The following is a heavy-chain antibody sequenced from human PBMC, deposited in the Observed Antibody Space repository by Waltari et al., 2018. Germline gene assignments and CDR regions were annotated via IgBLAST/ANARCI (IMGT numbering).Heavy chain of an antibody. CDR1: GFTFSSYG. CDR3: AKDSAPTTIFGVVIKPDY. D-gene: IGHD3-3*01. J-gene: IGHJ4*02. Sequence: QVQLVESGGGVVQPGRSLRLSCAASGFTFSSYGMPWVRQAPGRGLEWVAVIWYDGSNKYYADSVKGRFTISRDNSKNTLYLQMNSLRAEDTAVYYCAKDSAPTTIFGVVIKPDYWGQGTLVTVSS. CDR2: IWYDGSNK. V-gene: IGHV3-33*06.